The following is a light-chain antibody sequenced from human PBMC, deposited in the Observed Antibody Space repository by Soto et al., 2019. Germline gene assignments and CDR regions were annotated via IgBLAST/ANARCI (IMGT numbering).Light chain of an antibody. V-gene: IGKV3-20*01. J-gene: IGKJ5*01. CDR3: QQYGTSPIT. Sequence: NVLTQSPGTLSLSPGETATLSCRASQTVSSYLTWYQQRPGQAPRLLIYGASKRATGIPDRFSGSGSGTDFTLTISRLEPEDFALYYCQQYGTSPITFGQGTRLEIK. CDR2: GAS. CDR1: QTVSSY.